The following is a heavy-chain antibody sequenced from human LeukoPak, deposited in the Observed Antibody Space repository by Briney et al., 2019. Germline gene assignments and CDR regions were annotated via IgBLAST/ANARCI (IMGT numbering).Heavy chain of an antibody. CDR3: ARESGNRRRISTPFTTWGY. D-gene: IGHD7-27*01. V-gene: IGHV3-7*03. CDR1: GFTFSSYW. J-gene: IGHJ4*02. CDR2: IKQDGSEK. Sequence: PGGSLRLSCAASGFTFSSYWMSWVRQAPGKGLERVANIKQDGSEKYYVDSVKGRFTISRDNAKNTLYLQMNSLRSDDTAVYYCARESGNRRRISTPFTTWGYWGQGTLVTVSS.